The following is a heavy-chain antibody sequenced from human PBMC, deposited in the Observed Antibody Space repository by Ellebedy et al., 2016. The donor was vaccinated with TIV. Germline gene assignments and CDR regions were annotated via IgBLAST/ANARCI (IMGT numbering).Heavy chain of an antibody. J-gene: IGHJ4*02. CDR2: VYNGVST. CDR1: GASVTRNH. D-gene: IGHD2-21*01. CDR3: ARSLANAYVFAY. V-gene: IGHV4-59*02. Sequence: SETLSLXXTVSGASVTRNHWSWIRQSPGKGLEWIGFVYNGVSTKYNASLQSRVTISVDTSKNQLSLQVTSLTDADTAVYYCARSLANAYVFAYWGQGALVTVSS.